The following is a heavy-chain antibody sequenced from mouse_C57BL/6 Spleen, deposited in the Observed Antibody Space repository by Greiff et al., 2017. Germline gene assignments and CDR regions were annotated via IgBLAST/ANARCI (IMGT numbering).Heavy chain of an antibody. V-gene: IGHV2-2*01. D-gene: IGHD2-3*01. J-gene: IGHJ3*01. CDR2: IWSGGST. CDR1: GFSLTSYG. CDR3: TSNWGLLPGFAY. Sequence: VQLMESGPGLVQPSQSLSITCTASGFSLTSYGVHWVRQSPGKGLEWLGVIWSGGSTDYHTAFISRLSISENNSKSEVFVKMNRLQADDTAIYYCTSNWGLLPGFAYWGQGTLVTVSA.